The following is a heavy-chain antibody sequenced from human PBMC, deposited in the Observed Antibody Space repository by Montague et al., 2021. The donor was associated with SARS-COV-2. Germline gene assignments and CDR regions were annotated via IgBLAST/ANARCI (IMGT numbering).Heavy chain of an antibody. Sequence: SETLSLTCSVSGGSFDSDNFFWGWIRQPPGKRLEWIGVISNGGRTFDNPSLKSRVTISVHTSRYQLSLNVKSVTAADTAVYSCARDRRYDVVTYYPDFWGQGILVTVSS. J-gene: IGHJ4*02. CDR1: GGSFDSDNFF. CDR3: ARDRRYDVVTYYPDF. D-gene: IGHD3-9*01. CDR2: ISNGGRT. V-gene: IGHV4-39*02.